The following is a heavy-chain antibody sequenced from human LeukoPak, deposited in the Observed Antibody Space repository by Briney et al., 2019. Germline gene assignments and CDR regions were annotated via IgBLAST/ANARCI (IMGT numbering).Heavy chain of an antibody. V-gene: IGHV3-7*01. J-gene: IGHJ5*02. Sequence: PGGSLRLSCAASGFTFSSYGMHWVRQAPGKGLEWVANIKQDGSEKYYVDSVKGRFTISRDNAKNSLYLQMNSLRAEDTAVYYCARDRRASGSPVFDPWGQGTLVTVSS. CDR2: IKQDGSEK. D-gene: IGHD6-19*01. CDR1: GFTFSSYG. CDR3: ARDRRASGSPVFDP.